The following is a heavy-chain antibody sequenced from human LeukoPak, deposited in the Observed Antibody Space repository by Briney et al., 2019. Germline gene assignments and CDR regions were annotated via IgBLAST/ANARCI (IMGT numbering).Heavy chain of an antibody. CDR2: IYSGGST. V-gene: IGHV3-66*01. D-gene: IGHD2-15*01. J-gene: IGHJ3*02. Sequence: GGSLRLSCAASGFTVSNMYMSWVRQAPGRGLEWVSVIYSGGSTYYADSVKGRFSISRDKSKNTLYLQMNSLRAEDTALYYCAREMYCSGGSCYGDAFDIWGQGTMVTVSS. CDR3: AREMYCSGGSCYGDAFDI. CDR1: GFTVSNMY.